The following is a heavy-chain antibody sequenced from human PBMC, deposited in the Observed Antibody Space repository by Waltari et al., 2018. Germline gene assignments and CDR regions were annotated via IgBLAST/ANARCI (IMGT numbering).Heavy chain of an antibody. V-gene: IGHV1-8*03. CDR3: ARGPTRYCSSTSCSHDAFDI. CDR2: MNPNSGNT. J-gene: IGHJ3*02. D-gene: IGHD2-2*01. Sequence: QVQLVQSGAEVKKPGASVKVSCKASGSTFTSYDINWVRQATGQGLEWMGWMNPNSGNTGYAQKFQGRVTITRNTSISTAYMELSSLRSEDTAVYYCARGPTRYCSSTSCSHDAFDIWGQGTMVTVSS. CDR1: GSTFTSYD.